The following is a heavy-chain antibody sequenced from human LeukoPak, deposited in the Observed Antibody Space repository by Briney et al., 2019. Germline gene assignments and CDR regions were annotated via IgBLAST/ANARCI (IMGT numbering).Heavy chain of an antibody. CDR2: ISGSGDST. D-gene: IGHD3-22*01. V-gene: IGHV3-23*01. Sequence: GGSLRLSCAASGFIFSNYGMSWVRQAPGKGLEGVTTISGSGDSTYYADSVKGRFTISRDNSKNTLYLQMNSLRAEDTSVYYCAKKITYYYESSGSDWGQGTLVTVSS. J-gene: IGHJ4*02. CDR1: GFIFSNYG. CDR3: AKKITYYYESSGSD.